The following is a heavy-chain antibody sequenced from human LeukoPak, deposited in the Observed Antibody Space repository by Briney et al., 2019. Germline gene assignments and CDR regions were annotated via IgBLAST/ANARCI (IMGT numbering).Heavy chain of an antibody. Sequence: GGTLRLSCAASGFIFSSYGMHWVRQAPGKGLEWVAFVRHDGTNEDYADSVKGRFTVSRDNSKNTLYLQLNGLKTEDTAVYHCVKGPSVDWGVMVSDNCGQGTQVTVSS. CDR3: VKGPSVDWGVMVSDN. CDR1: GFIFSSYG. CDR2: VRHDGTNE. D-gene: IGHD3-16*01. J-gene: IGHJ4*02. V-gene: IGHV3-30*02.